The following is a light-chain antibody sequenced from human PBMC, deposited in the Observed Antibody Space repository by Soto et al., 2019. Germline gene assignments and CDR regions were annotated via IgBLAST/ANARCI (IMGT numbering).Light chain of an antibody. CDR3: QQYNDYSWT. J-gene: IGKJ1*01. Sequence: IQMTQSPSTLSASVGDRVAITCRASQSIGIWLAWYQKKPGKAPRFLIYKASTLQTGVPSRFSGSGSGTEFTLPFSSQQPDDFAAYHCQQYNDYSWTFGQGTKVEL. CDR1: QSIGIW. V-gene: IGKV1-5*03. CDR2: KAS.